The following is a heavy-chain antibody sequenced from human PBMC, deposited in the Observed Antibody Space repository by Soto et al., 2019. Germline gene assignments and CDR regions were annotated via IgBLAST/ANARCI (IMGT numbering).Heavy chain of an antibody. D-gene: IGHD6-19*01. CDR3: ARHIAVSGTRGFDF. Sequence: QVQLQESGPGLMKPSGTLSLTCAVSGGSISANWWSWVRQPPGKGLEWIGEIYHNGRTNYNPSLTNRVTMSVDKSQNYFSLNLNSVTAADTAVYYCARHIAVSGTRGFDFWGQGTLVTVSS. J-gene: IGHJ4*02. CDR1: GGSISANW. CDR2: IYHNGRT. V-gene: IGHV4-4*02.